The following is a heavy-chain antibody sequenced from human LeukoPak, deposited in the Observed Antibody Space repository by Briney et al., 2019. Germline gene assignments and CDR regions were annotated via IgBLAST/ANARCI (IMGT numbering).Heavy chain of an antibody. J-gene: IGHJ4*02. CDR1: GGTFSSYA. V-gene: IGHV1-69*06. D-gene: IGHD5-24*01. CDR3: ASGYLRWLQELSPFDY. Sequence: ASVKVSCKASGGTFSSYAISWVRQAPGQGLEWMGGIIPIFGTTNHAQKFQGRVTITADKSTSTAYMELSSLRSEDTAVYYCASGYLRWLQELSPFDYWGQGTLVTVSS. CDR2: IIPIFGTT.